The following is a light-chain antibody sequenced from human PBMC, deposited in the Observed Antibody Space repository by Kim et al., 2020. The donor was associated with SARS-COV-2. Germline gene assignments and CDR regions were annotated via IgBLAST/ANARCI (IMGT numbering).Light chain of an antibody. CDR2: GAS. CDR3: QQYGSSPNT. V-gene: IGKV3-20*01. J-gene: IGKJ2*01. Sequence: LPPGESAPLSCRASQSVSSSYLAWYQQKPGQAPRLLIYGASSRATGIPDRFSGSGSGTDFTLTISRLEPEDFAVYYCQQYGSSPNTFGQGTKLEI. CDR1: QSVSSSY.